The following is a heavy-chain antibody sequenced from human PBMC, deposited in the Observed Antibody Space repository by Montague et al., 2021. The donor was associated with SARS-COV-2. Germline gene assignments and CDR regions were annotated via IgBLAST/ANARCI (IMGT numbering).Heavy chain of an antibody. CDR1: GFSLSTSGMC. J-gene: IGHJ2*01. Sequence: PALVKPTQTLTLTCTFSGFSLSTSGMCVSWIRQPPGKALEWLARIDWDDDKYYSTSLKTRLTISKDTSKNQVVLTMTNMDPVDTAVYYCAKDAYYDFWSGWYFDLWGRGTLVTVSS. V-gene: IGHV2-70*02. D-gene: IGHD3-3*01. CDR3: AKDAYYDFWSGWYFDL. CDR2: IDWDDDK.